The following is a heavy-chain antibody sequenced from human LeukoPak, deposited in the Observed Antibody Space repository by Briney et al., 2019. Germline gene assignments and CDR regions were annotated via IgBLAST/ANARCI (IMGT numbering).Heavy chain of an antibody. J-gene: IGHJ4*02. Sequence: GGSLRLSCAMSGFTLSHYQMNWVRQAPGKGLEWVGRIKSKTDGGTTDYAAPVKGRFTISRDDSKNTLYLQMNSLKTEDTAVYYCTTSAYDFWSGYYPLDYWGQGTLVTVSS. CDR2: IKSKTDGGTT. CDR1: GFTLSHYQ. D-gene: IGHD3-3*01. V-gene: IGHV3-15*07. CDR3: TTSAYDFWSGYYPLDY.